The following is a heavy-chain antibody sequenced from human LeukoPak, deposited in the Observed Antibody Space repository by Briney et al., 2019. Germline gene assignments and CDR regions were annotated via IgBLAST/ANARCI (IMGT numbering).Heavy chain of an antibody. V-gene: IGHV1-2*02. CDR2: INPNSGGT. D-gene: IGHD5-12*01. CDR3: ARDKAAIVATPASYYYYMDV. CDR1: GYTFTGYY. Sequence: ATVKVSCKASGYTFTGYYMHWVRQAPGQGLEWMGWINPNSGGTNYAQKFQGRVTMTRDTSISTAYMELSRLRSDDTAVYYCARDKAAIVATPASYYYYMDVWGKGTTVTISS. J-gene: IGHJ6*03.